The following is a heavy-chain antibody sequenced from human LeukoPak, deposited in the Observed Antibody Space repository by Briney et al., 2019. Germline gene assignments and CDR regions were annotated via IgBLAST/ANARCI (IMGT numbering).Heavy chain of an antibody. CDR1: GFIFDDHG. D-gene: IGHD6-19*01. V-gene: IGHV3-20*04. CDR3: AGGDRNGWYFDF. Sequence: PGGSLRLSCAASGFIFDDHGMSWVRQVPGKGLEWVSGINWNGGSTGYADSVKVRFTISRDNAKNSLYLQMNSLRAEDTALYYCAGGDRNGWYFDFWGQGILVTVSS. CDR2: INWNGGST. J-gene: IGHJ4*02.